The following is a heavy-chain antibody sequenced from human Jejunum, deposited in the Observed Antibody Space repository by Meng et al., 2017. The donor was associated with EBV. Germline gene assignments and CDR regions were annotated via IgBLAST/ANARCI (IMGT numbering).Heavy chain of an antibody. CDR2: INGDGSRT. CDR3: AKDRNYYIDY. J-gene: IGHJ4*02. CDR1: GFTFSGCW. Sequence: EVQMVESGRGLIQPGGSLRRSCAASGFTFSGCWMYWVRQVPGKGLVWISRINGDGSRTTYADSVKDRFTISRDNAKNTLYLQMNSLRAEDTAVYYCAKDRNYYIDYWGQGTLVTVSS. V-gene: IGHV3-74*01.